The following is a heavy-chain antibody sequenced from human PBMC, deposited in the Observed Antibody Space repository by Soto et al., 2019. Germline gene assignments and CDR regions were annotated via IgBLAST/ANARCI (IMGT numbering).Heavy chain of an antibody. V-gene: IGHV3-30*04. CDR3: ARDRVCTSATCGEFDYYYYYGMDV. CDR2: ISYDGNNK. D-gene: IGHD2-2*01. CDR1: GFTFSNYA. J-gene: IGHJ6*02. Sequence: QVQLVESWGGVVQPGRSLRLSCAASGFTFSNYAMHWVRQAPGKGLEWVAIISYDGNNKYNADSVKGRFTISRDNSKNTLDLQMNSLRAEDTAVYYCARDRVCTSATCGEFDYYYYYGMDVWGQGTTVTVSS.